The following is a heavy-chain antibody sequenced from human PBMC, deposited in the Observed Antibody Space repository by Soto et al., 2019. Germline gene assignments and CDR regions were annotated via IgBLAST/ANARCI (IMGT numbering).Heavy chain of an antibody. CDR2: INHSGFT. Sequence: QVHLQESGPGLVKPSETLSLTCDVSGGSFTGYYWAWIRQPPGKGLEWIGEINHSGFTNYNPSLTGRVTISLDTSRSQFSLKLDSLTAADTAFYFCARGHGRFAHWGQGTLVTVSS. CDR1: GGSFTGYY. V-gene: IGHV4-34*01. CDR3: ARGHGRFAH. J-gene: IGHJ4*02.